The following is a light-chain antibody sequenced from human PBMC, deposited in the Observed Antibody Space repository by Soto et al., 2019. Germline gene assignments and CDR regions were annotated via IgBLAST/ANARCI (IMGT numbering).Light chain of an antibody. CDR2: GTS. CDR1: QSVSSNY. CDR3: HRYDTSPVYS. Sequence: VLTQSPGTLSLSPGERATLSCRASQSVSSNYLAWYQQKFGQPPRLLIYGTSSRATGIPDRFSGSGSGRDFTLTIIRLEPEEFAVYHCHRYDTSPVYSFGQGTKLEIK. J-gene: IGKJ2*03. V-gene: IGKV3-20*01.